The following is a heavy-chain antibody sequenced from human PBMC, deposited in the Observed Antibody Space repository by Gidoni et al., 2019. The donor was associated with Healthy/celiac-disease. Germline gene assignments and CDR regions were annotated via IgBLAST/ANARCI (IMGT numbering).Heavy chain of an antibody. CDR2: ISWNSGSI. CDR3: AKDIGTGAAAGAGYYYYGMDV. CDR1: GFTFDDYA. V-gene: IGHV3-9*01. D-gene: IGHD6-13*01. Sequence: EVQLVESGGGLVQPGRSLRLSCAASGFTFDDYAMHWVRQAPGKGLEWVSGISWNSGSIGYADSVKGRFTISRDNAKNSLYLQMNSLRAEDTALYYCAKDIGTGAAAGAGYYYYGMDVWGQGTTVTVSS. J-gene: IGHJ6*02.